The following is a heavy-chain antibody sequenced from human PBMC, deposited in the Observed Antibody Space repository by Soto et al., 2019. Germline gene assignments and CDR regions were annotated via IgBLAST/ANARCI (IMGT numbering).Heavy chain of an antibody. D-gene: IGHD2-15*01. CDR2: IKSKTDGGTP. Sequence: GGSLGLSCAASGVTFTTAWINWVRQAPGKGLEWVGRIKSKTDGGTPDFAAPVRGRFAISRDDSKSMVYPQMNSLKTEDTAVYYCTTDSYFTLHVVRFDYWGLGTPVTVSS. CDR1: GVTFTTAW. J-gene: IGHJ5*01. V-gene: IGHV3-15*07. CDR3: TTDSYFTLHVVRFDY.